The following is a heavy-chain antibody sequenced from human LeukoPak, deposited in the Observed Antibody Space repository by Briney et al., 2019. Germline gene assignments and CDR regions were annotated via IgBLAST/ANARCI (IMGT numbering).Heavy chain of an antibody. D-gene: IGHD5-18*01. CDR1: GYSFTSYR. V-gene: IGHV5-51*01. J-gene: IGHJ4*02. CDR2: IYPGDSDT. Sequence: GESLKISCKGSGYSFTSYRIGWVRQMPGRGLEWRGIIYPGDSDTRYSPSFQGQVTISADKSISTAYLQWSSLKASDTAMYYCATLGRGYSYAAGYWGQGTLVTVSS. CDR3: ATLGRGYSYAAGY.